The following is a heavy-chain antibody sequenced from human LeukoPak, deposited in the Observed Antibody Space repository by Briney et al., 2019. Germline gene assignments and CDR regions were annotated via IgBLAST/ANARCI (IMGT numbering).Heavy chain of an antibody. CDR2: IFYSGST. J-gene: IGHJ4*02. V-gene: IGHV4-59*12. CDR1: GGSISSYC. CDR3: ARGRGYSYGPRIDY. D-gene: IGHD5-18*01. Sequence: SETLSLTCTVSGGSISSYCWSWIRQPPGKGLEWIGYIFYSGSTNYNPSLKSRVTISVDTSKNQFSLKLSSVTAADTAVYYCARGRGYSYGPRIDYWGQGTLVTVSS.